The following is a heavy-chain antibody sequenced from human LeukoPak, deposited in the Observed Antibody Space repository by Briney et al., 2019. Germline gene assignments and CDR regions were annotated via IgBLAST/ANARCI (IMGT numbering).Heavy chain of an antibody. CDR3: ARAQGRYYYGSGVLNWFDP. V-gene: IGHV4-61*02. Sequence: SETLSLTCTVSGGSISSGSYYWSWIRQPAGKGLEWIGRIYTSGSTNYNPSLKSRVTLSVDTSKNQFSLKLSSVTAADTAVYYCARAQGRYYYGSGVLNWFDPWGQGTLVTVSS. CDR2: IYTSGST. CDR1: GGSISSGSYY. D-gene: IGHD3-10*01. J-gene: IGHJ5*02.